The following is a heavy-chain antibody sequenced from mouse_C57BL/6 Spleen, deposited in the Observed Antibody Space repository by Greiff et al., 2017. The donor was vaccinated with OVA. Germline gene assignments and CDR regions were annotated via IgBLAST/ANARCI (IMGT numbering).Heavy chain of an antibody. V-gene: IGHV1-81*01. D-gene: IGHD4-1*01. CDR3: AREEGTGTFWDFDG. Sequence: QVHVKQSGAELARPGASVKLSCKASGYTFTSYGISWVKQRTGQGLEWIGEIYPSSGNTYYNAKFKGKATLTADKSSSTAYMELRSLTSADSAVYFWAREEGTGTFWDFDGWGTGTTVTVSS. CDR2: IYPSSGNT. CDR1: GYTFTSYG. J-gene: IGHJ1*03.